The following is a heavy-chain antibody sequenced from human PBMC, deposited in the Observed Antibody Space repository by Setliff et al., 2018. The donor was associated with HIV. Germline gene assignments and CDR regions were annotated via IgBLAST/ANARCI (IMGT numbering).Heavy chain of an antibody. CDR1: GYTFTGYY. CDR3: ARDSGAAGISGFDY. V-gene: IGHV1-2*04. D-gene: IGHD6-13*01. J-gene: IGHJ4*02. Sequence: ASVKVSCKASGYTFTGYYMHWVRQAPGQGLEWMGWINPNSGGTNYAQKFQGWVTMTRDTSISTAYIELSRLRSDDTAVYYCARDSGAAGISGFDYWGQGTLVTVSS. CDR2: INPNSGGT.